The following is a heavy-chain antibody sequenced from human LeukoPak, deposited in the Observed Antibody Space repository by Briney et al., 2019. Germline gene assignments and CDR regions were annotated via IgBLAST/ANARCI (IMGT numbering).Heavy chain of an antibody. J-gene: IGHJ5*02. CDR1: GVTFSSYG. CDR2: ISSDGNDK. Sequence: GGSLRLSCAASGVTFSSYGMHWVRQAPGKGLEWVALISSDGNDKLYGDSVKGRFTISRDNSKNTLYLQMNSLRAEDTAVYYCARDGGFDRSPWGQGTLVTVSS. D-gene: IGHD3-16*01. V-gene: IGHV3-30*03. CDR3: ARDGGFDRSP.